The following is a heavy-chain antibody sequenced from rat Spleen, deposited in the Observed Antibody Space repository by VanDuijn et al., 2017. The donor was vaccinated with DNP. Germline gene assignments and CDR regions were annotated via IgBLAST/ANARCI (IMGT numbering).Heavy chain of an antibody. Sequence: QVQLKESGPGLVQPSQTLSLTCTVSGFSLTNYHVDWVRQPPGKGLEWIAAISSGGSTYYNSPLKSRLSISRDTSKSKVFLKMNSLQTEDTAIYFCTRDDIGTTRFDYWGQGVMVTVSS. CDR1: GFSLTNYH. CDR3: TRDDIGTTRFDY. V-gene: IGHV2S12*01. J-gene: IGHJ2*01. D-gene: IGHD1-5*01. CDR2: ISSGGST.